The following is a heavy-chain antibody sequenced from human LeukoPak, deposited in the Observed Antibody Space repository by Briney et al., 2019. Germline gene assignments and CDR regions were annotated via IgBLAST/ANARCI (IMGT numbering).Heavy chain of an antibody. D-gene: IGHD2-2*01. V-gene: IGHV4-39*01. J-gene: IGHJ4*02. CDR1: GGSISSSSYY. CDR2: IYYSGST. Sequence: PSETLSLTCTVSGGSISSSSYYWGWIRQPPGKGLEWIGSIYYSGSTYYNPSLKSRVTISVDTSKNQFSLKLSSVTAADTAVYYCARQDEYCSSTSCQAQGGFDYWGQGTLVTVSS. CDR3: ARQDEYCSSTSCQAQGGFDY.